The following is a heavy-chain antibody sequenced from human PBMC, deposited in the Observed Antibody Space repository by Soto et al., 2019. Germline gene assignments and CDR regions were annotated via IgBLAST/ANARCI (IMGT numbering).Heavy chain of an antibody. D-gene: IGHD3-10*01. CDR2: IYYSGST. V-gene: IGHV4-31*03. CDR3: ARDPYYYGSGSYYVPV. Sequence: SETLSLTCTVSGGSISSGGYYWSWIRQHPGKGLEWIGYIYYSGSTYYNPSLKSRVTISVDTSKNQFSLELSSVTAADTAVYYCARDPYYYGSGSYYVPVWGQGTLVTVSS. CDR1: GGSISSGGYY. J-gene: IGHJ4*02.